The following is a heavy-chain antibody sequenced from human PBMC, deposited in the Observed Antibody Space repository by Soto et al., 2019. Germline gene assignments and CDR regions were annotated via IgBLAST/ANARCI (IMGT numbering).Heavy chain of an antibody. J-gene: IGHJ4*02. V-gene: IGHV4-30-4*01. CDR2: IYYSGST. CDR3: ASTDYSNYFDY. D-gene: IGHD4-4*01. Sequence: PSETLSLTCTVSGGSISSGDYYWSWIRQPPGKGLEWIGYIYYSGSTYYKPSLKSRVTISVDTSKNQFSLKLSSVTAADTAVYYCASTDYSNYFDYWGQGTLVTVSS. CDR1: GGSISSGDYY.